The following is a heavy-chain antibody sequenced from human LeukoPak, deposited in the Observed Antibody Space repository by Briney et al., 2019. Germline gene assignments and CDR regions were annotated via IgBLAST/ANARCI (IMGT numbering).Heavy chain of an antibody. V-gene: IGHV3-48*03. Sequence: AGGSLRLSCEVSGFTFSSYEMNWVRQAPGKGREWVSYISSSGSTIYYADSVKGRFTISRDNAKNSLYLQMNSLRAEDTAVYYCARGYIAAAVRGVAFDVWGQGTMVTVSS. J-gene: IGHJ3*01. CDR2: ISSSGSTI. CDR1: GFTFSSYE. D-gene: IGHD6-13*01. CDR3: ARGYIAAAVRGVAFDV.